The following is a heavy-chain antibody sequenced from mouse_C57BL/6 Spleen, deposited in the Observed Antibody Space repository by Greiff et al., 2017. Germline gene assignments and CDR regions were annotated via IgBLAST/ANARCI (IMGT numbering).Heavy chain of an antibody. J-gene: IGHJ2*01. V-gene: IGHV1-82*01. Sequence: QVQLQQSGPELGKPGASVKISCKASGYAFSSSWMNWVKQRPGKGLEWIGRIYPGAGDTNYNGKFKGKATLTAHKSSSTAYMQLSSLTSEDSAVYFCARGGSPYFDFWGQGTTLTVSS. CDR2: IYPGAGDT. CDR3: ARGGSPYFDF. CDR1: GYAFSSSW.